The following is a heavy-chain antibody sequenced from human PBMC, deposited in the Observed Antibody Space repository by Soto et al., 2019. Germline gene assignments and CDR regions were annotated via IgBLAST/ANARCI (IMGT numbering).Heavy chain of an antibody. D-gene: IGHD1-26*01. Sequence: GGSLILSCAILCFAFANYHLSWVRHAPGKGLEWISGINCNGASAGYADSVKGRFTISRDNSKNTLFQQMNSLRDEDTAVYYCVKDNLHRGSYENWYFDLW. J-gene: IGHJ2*01. V-gene: IGHV3-20*04. CDR1: CFAFANYH. CDR2: INCNGASA. CDR3: VKDNLHRGSYENWYFDL.